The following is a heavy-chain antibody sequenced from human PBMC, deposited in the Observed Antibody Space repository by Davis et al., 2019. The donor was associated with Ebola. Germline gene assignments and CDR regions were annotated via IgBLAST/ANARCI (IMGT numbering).Heavy chain of an antibody. D-gene: IGHD5-18*01. V-gene: IGHV3-73*01. Sequence: GGSLRLSCAASGFTFSGSAMHCVRQVSGKGLEWVGRIRSKANSYATAYAASVKGRFTISRDDSKNTAYLQMNSLKTEDTAVYYCTSTVDTADYWGQGTLVTVSS. CDR3: TSTVDTADY. CDR1: GFTFSGSA. J-gene: IGHJ4*02. CDR2: IRSKANSYAT.